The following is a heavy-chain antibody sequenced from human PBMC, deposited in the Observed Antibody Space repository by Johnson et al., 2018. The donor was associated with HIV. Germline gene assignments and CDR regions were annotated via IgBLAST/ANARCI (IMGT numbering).Heavy chain of an antibody. V-gene: IGHV3-NL1*01. CDR1: RFTFDDYA. CDR2: IYSGGST. Sequence: QVQLVESGGVVVQPGGSLRLSCETSRFTFDDYAMHWVRQAPGKGLEWVSVIYSGGSTYYADSVKGRFTIARDNSKNTLYLQMNSLGVEDTAVYYCAKVAVATAAGGVALDIWGPGTMVTVS. J-gene: IGHJ3*02. D-gene: IGHD6-13*01. CDR3: AKVAVATAAGGVALDI.